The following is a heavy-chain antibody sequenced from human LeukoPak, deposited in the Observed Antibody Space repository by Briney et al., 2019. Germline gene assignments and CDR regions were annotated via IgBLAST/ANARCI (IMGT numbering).Heavy chain of an antibody. J-gene: IGHJ3*02. CDR2: IWYDGSNK. D-gene: IGHD4-17*01. Sequence: GGSLRLSCAASGFTFSSYGMHWVRQAPGKGLEWVAVIWYDGSNKYYADSVKGRFTISRDNSKNTLYLQMNSLRAEDTAVYYCAKGTTGGAFDIWGQGTMVTVSS. CDR3: AKGTTGGAFDI. V-gene: IGHV3-33*06. CDR1: GFTFSSYG.